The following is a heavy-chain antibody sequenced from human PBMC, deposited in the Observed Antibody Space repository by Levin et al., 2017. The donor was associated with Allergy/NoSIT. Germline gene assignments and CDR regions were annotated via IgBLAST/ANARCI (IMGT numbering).Heavy chain of an antibody. CDR2: IYYSGST. CDR1: GGSISSGGYY. Sequence: SETLSLTCTVSGGSISSGGYYWSWIRQHPGKGLEWIGYIYYSGSTYYNPSLKSRVTISVDTSKNQFSLKLSSVTAADTAVYYCARDRDGYNAFDIWGQGTMVTVSS. V-gene: IGHV4-31*03. J-gene: IGHJ3*02. D-gene: IGHD5-24*01. CDR3: ARDRDGYNAFDI.